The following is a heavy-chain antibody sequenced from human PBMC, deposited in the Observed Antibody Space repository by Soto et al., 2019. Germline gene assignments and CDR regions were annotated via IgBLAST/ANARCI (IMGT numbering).Heavy chain of an antibody. D-gene: IGHD3-10*01. J-gene: IGHJ4*02. CDR3: ARDLGSSASVSYPDF. V-gene: IGHV3-30-3*01. Sequence: GGSLRLSCATSGFTFSSYSLHWVRQAPGKGLEWVAVISYDGSNEHYADSVKGRFTISRDNSKNTVYLQMNSLRLEDTAVYFCARDLGSSASVSYPDFWGQGTLVTVSS. CDR1: GFTFSSYS. CDR2: ISYDGSNE.